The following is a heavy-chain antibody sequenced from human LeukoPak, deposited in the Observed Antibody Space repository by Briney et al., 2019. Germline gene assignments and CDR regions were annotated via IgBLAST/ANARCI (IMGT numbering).Heavy chain of an antibody. CDR2: ISSSGSTI. J-gene: IGHJ6*02. CDR1: KFTFSSYW. Sequence: GGSLRLSCVASKFTFSSYWMSWIRQAPGKGLEWVSYISSSGSTIYYADSVKGRFTISRDNAKNSLYLQMNSLRAEDTAVYYCARDSPQQWLVQFYYYYGMDVWGQGTTVTVSS. CDR3: ARDSPQQWLVQFYYYYGMDV. V-gene: IGHV3-11*01. D-gene: IGHD6-19*01.